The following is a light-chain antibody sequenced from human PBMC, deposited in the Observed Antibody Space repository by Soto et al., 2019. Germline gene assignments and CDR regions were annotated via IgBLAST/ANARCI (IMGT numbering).Light chain of an antibody. V-gene: IGLV2-11*01. CDR2: DVS. CDR1: SSDVGNYNY. CDR3: SSYVGPYGVL. Sequence: QSALTQPRSVSGSPGQSVTISCTGTSSDVGNYNYVSWYRHHPGKAPKVLIYDVSKRPSGVPDRFSGSKSGNTASLTVSGLQAEDEADYYSSSYVGPYGVLFGGGTKLTVL. J-gene: IGLJ2*01.